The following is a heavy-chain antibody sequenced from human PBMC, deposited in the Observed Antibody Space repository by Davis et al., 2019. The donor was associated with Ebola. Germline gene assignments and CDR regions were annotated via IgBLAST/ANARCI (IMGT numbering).Heavy chain of an antibody. Sequence: GESLKISCAASGFTFSDYYMSWIRQAPGKGLEWVSYISSSGSTIYYAESVKGRFTISRDNAKNSLYLQMNSLRAEDTAVYYCARDPGLTFGGVIVMDYFDYWGQGTLVTVSS. CDR1: GFTFSDYY. J-gene: IGHJ4*02. CDR3: ARDPGLTFGGVIVMDYFDY. CDR2: ISSSGSTI. D-gene: IGHD3-16*02. V-gene: IGHV3-11*01.